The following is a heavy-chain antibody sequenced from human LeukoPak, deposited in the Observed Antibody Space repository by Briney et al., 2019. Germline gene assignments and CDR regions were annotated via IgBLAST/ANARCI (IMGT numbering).Heavy chain of an antibody. V-gene: IGHV1-18*01. Sequence: ASVKVSCKASGYTFTSYGISWVRQAPGQGLEWMGWISAYNGNTNYAQKLRGRVTLTTDTSTSTAYMELSSLRSEDTAVYYCAAVLRFLEWSLESAFDIWGQGTMVTVSS. J-gene: IGHJ3*02. D-gene: IGHD3-3*01. CDR1: GYTFTSYG. CDR2: ISAYNGNT. CDR3: AAVLRFLEWSLESAFDI.